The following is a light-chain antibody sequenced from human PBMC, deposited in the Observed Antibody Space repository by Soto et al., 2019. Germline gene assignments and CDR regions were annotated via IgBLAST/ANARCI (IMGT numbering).Light chain of an antibody. J-gene: IGKJ1*01. CDR2: TTS. V-gene: IGKV3-20*01. Sequence: EMVLTQSPGTLSLSTGERATLSCRASQSISVTYLAWYQQKPGQAPRLLIYTTSIRATGIPDRFSGSGSGTDFTLTISRLEPEDFAVYYCQQYGSSGTFGQGTKVDI. CDR3: QQYGSSGT. CDR1: QSISVTY.